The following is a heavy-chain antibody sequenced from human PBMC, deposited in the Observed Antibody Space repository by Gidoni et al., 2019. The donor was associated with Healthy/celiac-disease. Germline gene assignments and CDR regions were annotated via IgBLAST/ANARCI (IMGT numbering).Heavy chain of an antibody. J-gene: IGHJ4*02. CDR2: IYYSGST. Sequence: QLQLQESGPGLVKPSETLSLTCTVSGGSISSSSYYWGWIRQPPGKGLEWIGSIYYSGSTYYNPSLKSRVTISVDTSKNQFSLKLSSVTAADTAVYYCARHTDIVVVPAAMPVGPVGYWGQGTLVTVSS. D-gene: IGHD2-2*01. CDR1: GGSISSSSYY. CDR3: ARHTDIVVVPAAMPVGPVGY. V-gene: IGHV4-39*01.